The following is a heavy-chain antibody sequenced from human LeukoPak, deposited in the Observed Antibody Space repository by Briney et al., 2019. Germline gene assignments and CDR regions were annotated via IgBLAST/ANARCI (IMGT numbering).Heavy chain of an antibody. J-gene: IGHJ5*02. CDR2: ISHSENT. CDR1: GDSISSSYF. V-gene: IGHV4-38-2*02. Sequence: SETLSLTCCVSGDSISSSYFWGWIRQPPGTGLEWIGSISHSENTFYNPSLKSRVTISVDTSKNHFSLNLSAVTAADTAVYYCARARKYNGNPNWIDLWGQGVLVTVSS. D-gene: IGHD2-8*01. CDR3: ARARKYNGNPNWIDL.